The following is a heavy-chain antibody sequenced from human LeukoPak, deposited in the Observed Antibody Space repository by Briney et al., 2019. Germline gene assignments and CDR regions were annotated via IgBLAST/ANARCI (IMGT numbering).Heavy chain of an antibody. CDR3: AKDSGDYYESTGYFY. V-gene: IGHV3-23*01. J-gene: IGHJ4*02. D-gene: IGHD3-22*01. CDR2: ISGSGTRT. Sequence: GGSPRLSCAASGFTFSSYAMSWVRQAPGKGLEWVSAISGSGTRTYYADSVKGRVTISRDNSKNTLYLQMNSLRAEDTAVYYCAKDSGDYYESTGYFYWGQGTLVTVSS. CDR1: GFTFSSYA.